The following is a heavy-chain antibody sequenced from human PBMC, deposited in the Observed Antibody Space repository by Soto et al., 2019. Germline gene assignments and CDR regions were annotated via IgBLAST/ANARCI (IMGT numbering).Heavy chain of an antibody. V-gene: IGHV3-23*01. CDR1: GFTLSNYS. Sequence: GSLRLSCAAPGFTLSNYSVALVPPAPGKGLEWVSTISGSGGSTYYADSVKGRFTISRDNSKNTLYLQMNSLRAEDTAVYYCAKDQGSSWYEIDYWGQGTLVTVSS. J-gene: IGHJ4*02. D-gene: IGHD6-13*01. CDR3: AKDQGSSWYEIDY. CDR2: ISGSGGST.